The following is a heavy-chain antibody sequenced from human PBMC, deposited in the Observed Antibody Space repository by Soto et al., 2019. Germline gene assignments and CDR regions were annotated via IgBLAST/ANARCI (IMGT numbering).Heavy chain of an antibody. CDR3: ARVRIVLVENYYFDY. CDR2: IYYSGST. CDR1: GGSISSGDYY. V-gene: IGHV4-30-4*01. J-gene: IGHJ4*02. Sequence: SETLSLTCTVSGGSISSGDYYWSWIRQPPGKGLEWIGYIYYSGSTYYNPSLKSRVTISVDTSKDQFSLKLSSVTAADTAVYYCARVRIVLVENYYFDYWGEGTLVTLSS. D-gene: IGHD2-8*01.